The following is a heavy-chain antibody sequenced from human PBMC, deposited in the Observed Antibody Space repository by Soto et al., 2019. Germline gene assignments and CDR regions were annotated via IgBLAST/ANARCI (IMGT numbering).Heavy chain of an antibody. D-gene: IGHD2-8*01. CDR2: ISYDGSNK. CDR1: GFTFSSYG. Sequence: QVQLVESGGGVVQPGRSLRLSCAASGFTFSSYGMHWVRQAPGKGLEWVAVISYDGSNKYYADSVKGRFTISRDNSKNTLYLQMNSLRAEDTAVYYCAKEGMVYVPPYYYYYGMDVWGQGTTVTVSS. CDR3: AKEGMVYVPPYYYYYGMDV. J-gene: IGHJ6*02. V-gene: IGHV3-30*18.